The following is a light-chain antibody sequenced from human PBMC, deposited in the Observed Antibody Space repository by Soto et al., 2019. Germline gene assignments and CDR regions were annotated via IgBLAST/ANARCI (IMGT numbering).Light chain of an antibody. Sequence: QSALTQPASVSGSPGQSITISCTGSSSDVGHYNLVSWYQLHPGKAPRIMIYDVSNRPSGVSNRFSGSKSGNTASLTISGLQAEDEADYYCSSYSTSSTLYVFGTGTKLTVL. J-gene: IGLJ1*01. V-gene: IGLV2-14*01. CDR2: DVS. CDR1: SSDVGHYNL. CDR3: SSYSTSSTLYV.